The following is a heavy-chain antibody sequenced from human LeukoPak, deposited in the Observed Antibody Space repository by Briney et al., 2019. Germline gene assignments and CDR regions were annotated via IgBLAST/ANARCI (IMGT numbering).Heavy chain of an antibody. J-gene: IGHJ4*02. Sequence: SETRSLTCAVYGGSFSGYYWSWIRQPPGKGLEWIGEINHSGSTNYNPSLKSRVTISVDTSKNQFSLKLSSVTAADTAVYYCARGPLGYCSSTSCYVEGNWNDGGYFDYWGQGTLVTVSS. V-gene: IGHV4-34*01. CDR3: ARGPLGYCSSTSCYVEGNWNDGGYFDY. D-gene: IGHD2-2*01. CDR1: GGSFSGYY. CDR2: INHSGST.